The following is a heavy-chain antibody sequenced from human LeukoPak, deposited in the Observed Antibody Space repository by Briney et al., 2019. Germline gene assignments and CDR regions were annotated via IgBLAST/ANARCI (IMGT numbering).Heavy chain of an antibody. J-gene: IGHJ3*02. CDR3: AFAMIEPFDI. Sequence: GGSLILSCAASGFTFSSYWMYWVRQAPGKGLVWVSHINNDGSNTNYADSVKGRFTISRDNAKNTLYLQMNSLRAEDTALYYCAFAMIEPFDIWGQGTMVTVS. CDR1: GFTFSSYW. D-gene: IGHD3-22*01. CDR2: INNDGSNT. V-gene: IGHV3-74*01.